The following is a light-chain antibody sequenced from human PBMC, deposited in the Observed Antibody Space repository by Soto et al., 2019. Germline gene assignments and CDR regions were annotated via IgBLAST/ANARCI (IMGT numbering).Light chain of an antibody. CDR1: QDIRND. CDR3: LQDYNYPRT. J-gene: IGKJ1*01. Sequence: AIQMTQSPSSLSASVGDRVTITCRTSQDIRNDVSWYQQKPGRATKLLISGASSLQSGVPSRFSGSGSATDFTLTISSLQPEDFATYYCLQDYNYPRTFGQGTKVEIK. V-gene: IGKV1-6*01. CDR2: GAS.